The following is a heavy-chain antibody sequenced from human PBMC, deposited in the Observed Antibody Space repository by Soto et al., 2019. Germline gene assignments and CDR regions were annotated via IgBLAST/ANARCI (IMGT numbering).Heavy chain of an antibody. CDR1: GDSITKISSRGDY. CDR3: AGHPRDDEDSSGYFDY. V-gene: IGHV4-39*01. CDR2: IYYTGNT. J-gene: IGHJ4*02. D-gene: IGHD3-22*01. Sequence: QVQLQESGPGLVKPSETLSLSCTVSGDSITKISSRGDYWGWIRQAPGKGLEWIGSIYYTGNTFYNPSLKSRLTMSVDTSKNEFSLKLSSVTAADTAVYYCAGHPRDDEDSSGYFDYWGRGTLVTVSS.